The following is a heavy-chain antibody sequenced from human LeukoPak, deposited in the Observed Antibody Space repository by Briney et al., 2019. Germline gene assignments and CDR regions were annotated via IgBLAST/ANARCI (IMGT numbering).Heavy chain of an antibody. J-gene: IGHJ6*03. V-gene: IGHV4-4*09. CDR1: GGSISSYY. D-gene: IGHD3-3*01. Sequence: PSETLSRTSSVTGGSISSYYWSWIRQPPGGGLEWIGYTYTRGTTKYSPSLNSRATISVDTSKNQLSLKLSSLTAADTGVYYCARQGDDRSASYTYYYYYFMDVWGTGTTVTVSS. CDR2: TYTRGTT. CDR3: ARQGDDRSASYTYYYYYFMDV.